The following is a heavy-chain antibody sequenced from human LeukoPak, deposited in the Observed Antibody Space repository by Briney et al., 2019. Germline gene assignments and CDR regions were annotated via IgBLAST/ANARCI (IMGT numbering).Heavy chain of an antibody. Sequence: PGGSLRLSCAASGFTFSSDAMSWVRQAPGKGLEWVSAISGSGVSAYYADSVKGRFTISRDNSKNTLYLQMNSLRAEDTAVYYCAKDRRLAVAGTFDPWGQGTLVTVSS. D-gene: IGHD6-19*01. J-gene: IGHJ5*02. CDR1: GFTFSSDA. V-gene: IGHV3-23*01. CDR2: ISGSGVSA. CDR3: AKDRRLAVAGTFDP.